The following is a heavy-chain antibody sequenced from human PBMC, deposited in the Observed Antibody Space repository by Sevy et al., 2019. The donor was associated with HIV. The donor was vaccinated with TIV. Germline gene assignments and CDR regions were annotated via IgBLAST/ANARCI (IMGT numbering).Heavy chain of an antibody. J-gene: IGHJ4*02. V-gene: IGHV4-59*01. D-gene: IGHD1-1*01. CDR3: ARDSTTRPGVLDY. CDR1: GGSISSYF. CDR2: IYFTGNT. Sequence: SETLSLTCSVSGGSISSYFWTWVRQSPGKGLEWIGNIYFTGNTDYSPSLKSRVTLSLDTSKSKFSLTLNSVTAADTAIYFCARDSTTRPGVLDYWGQGTLVTVSS.